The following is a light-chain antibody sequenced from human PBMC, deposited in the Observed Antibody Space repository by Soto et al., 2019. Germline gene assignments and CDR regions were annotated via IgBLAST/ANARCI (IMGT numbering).Light chain of an antibody. CDR3: SSYTGSSTPV. CDR2: EVS. J-gene: IGLJ3*02. Sequence: QSALTQPASVSGSPGQSITISCTGTSSDVGGYNYVSWYQHHPGKPPKLMIYEVSNRPSGVSNRFSGSKSGNTASLTISGLQAEDEADYYCSSYTGSSTPVFGGGTKLTVL. V-gene: IGLV2-14*01. CDR1: SSDVGGYNY.